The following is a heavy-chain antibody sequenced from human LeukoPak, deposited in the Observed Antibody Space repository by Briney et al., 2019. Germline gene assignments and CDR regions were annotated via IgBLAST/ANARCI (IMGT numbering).Heavy chain of an antibody. Sequence: GGSLRLSRAASGFTFSSYGMHWVRQAPGKGLEWVAVIWYDGSNKYYADSVKGRFTISRDNSKNTLYLQMNSLRAEDTAVYYCARDQEQWLGLLDYWGQGTLVTVSS. CDR2: IWYDGSNK. V-gene: IGHV3-33*08. CDR1: GFTFSSYG. CDR3: ARDQEQWLGLLDY. J-gene: IGHJ4*02. D-gene: IGHD6-19*01.